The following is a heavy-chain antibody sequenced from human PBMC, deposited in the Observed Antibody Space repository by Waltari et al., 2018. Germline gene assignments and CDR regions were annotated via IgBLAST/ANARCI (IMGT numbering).Heavy chain of an antibody. CDR2: IYYSGST. CDR1: GGSLLSGASY. CDR3: ARAPGLAAADDAFDI. J-gene: IGHJ3*02. V-gene: IGHV4-30-4*08. Sequence: QVQLQESGPGLVKPSQTLSLTCTVSGGSLLSGASYRSWFRPPPGKGLGWIGYIYYSGSTYYNPSLKRRVTISVDTSKNQFSLKLSSVTAADTAVYYCARAPGLAAADDAFDIWGQGTMVTVSS. D-gene: IGHD6-13*01.